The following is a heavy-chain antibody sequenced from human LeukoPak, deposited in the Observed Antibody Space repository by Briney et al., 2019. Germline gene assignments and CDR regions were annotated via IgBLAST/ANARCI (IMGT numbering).Heavy chain of an antibody. D-gene: IGHD5-18*01. CDR3: ARGGIEDTRTFDY. Sequence: PSETLSLTCTVSGGSISSYYWSWIRQPPGKGLEWIGYIYYSGSTNYNPSLKSRVTISVDTSKNQFSLELSSVTAADTAVYYCARGGIEDTRTFDYWGQGTLVTVSS. V-gene: IGHV4-59*01. J-gene: IGHJ4*02. CDR2: IYYSGST. CDR1: GGSISSYY.